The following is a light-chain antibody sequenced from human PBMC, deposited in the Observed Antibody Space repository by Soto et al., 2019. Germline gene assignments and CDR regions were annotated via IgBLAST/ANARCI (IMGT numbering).Light chain of an antibody. Sequence: QLVLTQPASVSGSPGQSITISCTGTSSDVGGYNYVSWYQQHPGKAPKLMIYDVSNRPSGVSNRFSGSKSGNTASLTISGLQAEDEADYYCMSYTSSITLVFGTGTKLTVL. V-gene: IGLV2-14*03. CDR3: MSYTSSITLV. CDR1: SSDVGGYNY. J-gene: IGLJ1*01. CDR2: DVS.